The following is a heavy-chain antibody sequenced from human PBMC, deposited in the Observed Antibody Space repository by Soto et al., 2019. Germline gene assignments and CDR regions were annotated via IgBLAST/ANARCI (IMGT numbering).Heavy chain of an antibody. CDR1: GFTFSSSA. V-gene: IGHV1-58*01. D-gene: IGHD4-17*01. J-gene: IGHJ4*02. CDR2: IDVGSANA. CDR3: AKGMKWGGMTTIHYFDS. Sequence: SVKVSCKTSGFTFSSSAVHWVRQARGHRLQWIGWIDVGSANANYAQMLQERVTISRDMSTSTAYMELSSLRPEDTALYYCAKGMKWGGMTTIHYFDSWGQGTQVTVSS.